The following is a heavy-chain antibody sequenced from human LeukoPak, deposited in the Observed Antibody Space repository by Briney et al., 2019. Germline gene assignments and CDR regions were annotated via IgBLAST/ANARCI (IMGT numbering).Heavy chain of an antibody. CDR3: AKASADWYFDR. CDR2: ISWNSGTV. D-gene: IGHD2-2*01. J-gene: IGHJ2*01. Sequence: PGRSLRLSCAASGFNFNDYAMHWVRQAPGKGLEWVSGISWNSGTVAYADSVKGRFTISRDNSKKSLYLQMNSLRAEDMALYYCAKASADWYFDRWGRGTLATVSS. V-gene: IGHV3-9*03. CDR1: GFNFNDYA.